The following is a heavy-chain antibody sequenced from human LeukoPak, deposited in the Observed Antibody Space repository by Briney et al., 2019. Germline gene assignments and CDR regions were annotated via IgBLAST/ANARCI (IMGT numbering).Heavy chain of an antibody. CDR1: GFTFSSYS. J-gene: IGHJ6*02. CDR2: ISSSSSHV. Sequence: PGGSLRLSCAASGFTFSSYSMNWVRQAPGKGLEWVSCISSSSSHVYYADSVKGRFTISRDNAKKSLYLQMNSLRVEDTAVYYCARVFPDCSGGSCYSGVYYGMDVRGQGTTVTVSS. V-gene: IGHV3-21*01. CDR3: ARVFPDCSGGSCYSGVYYGMDV. D-gene: IGHD2-15*01.